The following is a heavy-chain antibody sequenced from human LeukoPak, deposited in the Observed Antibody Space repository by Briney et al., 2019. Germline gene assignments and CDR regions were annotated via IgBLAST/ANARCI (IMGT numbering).Heavy chain of an antibody. CDR1: GYTFTSYA. CDR2: INAGNGNT. D-gene: IGHD1-26*01. CDR3: AKDGDTMSGTYYYDMDV. Sequence: ASVKVSCKASGYTFTSYAMHWVRQAPGQRLEWMGWINAGNGNTKYSQEFQGRATITRDTSASTAYMELNSLRGEDTAVYYCAKDGDTMSGTYYYDMDVWGKGTTVTIS. V-gene: IGHV1-3*03. J-gene: IGHJ6*03.